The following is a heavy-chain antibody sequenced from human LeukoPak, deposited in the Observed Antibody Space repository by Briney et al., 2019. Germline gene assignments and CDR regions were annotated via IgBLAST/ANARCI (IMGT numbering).Heavy chain of an antibody. CDR2: IYYGGNT. CDR1: GGSISGGGYS. V-gene: IGHV4-30-4*07. J-gene: IGHJ5*02. D-gene: IGHD6-19*01. Sequence: PSETLSLTCAVSGGSISGGGYSWDWIRQSPGKGLEWIGYIYYGGNTLYNPSLESRVKILVETSRNELSLKLTSVTAADTAVYYCARGTSSGSRLRAFDPWGQGTLVTVSS. CDR3: ARGTSSGSRLRAFDP.